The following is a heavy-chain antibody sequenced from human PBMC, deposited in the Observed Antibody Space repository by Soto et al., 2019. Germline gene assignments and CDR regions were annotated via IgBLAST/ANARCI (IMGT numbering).Heavy chain of an antibody. Sequence: GGSLRLSCAASGFTFSSYSMNWVRQAPGKGLEWVSSISSSSSYIYYADSVKGRFTISRDNAKNSLYLQMNSLRAEDTAVYYCARAGDSSGNHAFDIWGQGTMVTVSS. V-gene: IGHV3-21*01. J-gene: IGHJ3*02. CDR2: ISSSSSYI. D-gene: IGHD3-22*01. CDR3: ARAGDSSGNHAFDI. CDR1: GFTFSSYS.